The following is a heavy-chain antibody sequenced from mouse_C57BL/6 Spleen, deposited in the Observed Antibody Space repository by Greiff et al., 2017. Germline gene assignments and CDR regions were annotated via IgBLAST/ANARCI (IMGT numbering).Heavy chain of an antibody. V-gene: IGHV2-9-1*01. CDR3: ARNWDDGYDWYFDV. CDR2: IWTGGGT. D-gene: IGHD2-3*01. Sequence: VQRVESGPGLVAPSQSLSITCTVSGFSLTSYAISWVRQPPGKGLEWLGVIWTGGGTTYNSALKSRLSISKDNSRSQVFLKMNSLQTDDTARYXCARNWDDGYDWYFDVWGTGTTVTVSA. J-gene: IGHJ1*03. CDR1: GFSLTSYA.